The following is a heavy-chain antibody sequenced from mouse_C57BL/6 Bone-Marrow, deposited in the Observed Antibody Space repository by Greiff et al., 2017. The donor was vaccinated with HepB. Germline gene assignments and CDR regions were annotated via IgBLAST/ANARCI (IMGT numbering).Heavy chain of an antibody. CDR1: GFTFSDAW. CDR3: TEGHYYGSSPFDY. V-gene: IGHV6-6*01. J-gene: IGHJ2*01. Sequence: EVKLEESGGGLVQPGGSMKLSCAASGFTFSDAWMDWVRQSPEKGLEWVAEIRNKANNHATYYAESVKGRFTISRDDSKSSVYLQMNSLRAEDTGIDYCTEGHYYGSSPFDYWGQGTTLTVSS. CDR2: IRNKANNHAT. D-gene: IGHD1-1*01.